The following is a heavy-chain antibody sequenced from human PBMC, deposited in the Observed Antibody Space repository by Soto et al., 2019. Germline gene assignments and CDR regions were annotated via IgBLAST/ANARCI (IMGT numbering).Heavy chain of an antibody. V-gene: IGHV4-39*02. CDR1: GAYVSRIGFH. D-gene: IGHD3-10*01. J-gene: IGHJ4*02. CDR3: ERGGSGHTFGS. CDR2: IYDAGTT. Sequence: QVQLQESGPGLVKPSETLSLTCAVSGAYVSRIGFHWGWIRQPPGQGLEWIGSIYDAGTTFYIPSLKSRVTISADTSQNHCSLRLASVTAADTAVYYWERGGSGHTFGSWGQGTLVNVSS.